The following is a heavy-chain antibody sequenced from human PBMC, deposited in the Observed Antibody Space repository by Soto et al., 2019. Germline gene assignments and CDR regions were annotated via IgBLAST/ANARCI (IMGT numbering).Heavy chain of an antibody. Sequence: NLSLTCIGSDPYVSCDQYFWTCLRPIPWKDVKRIGYIYSSGSTHYNPSLQSRLSMSLDTSVNQLSLKLTSLTVADTVVYYCAVHRASPGVALSNWFGPWGQGSLVTVSS. CDR2: IYSSGST. CDR3: AVHRASPGVALSNWFGP. J-gene: IGHJ5*02. CDR1: DPYVSCDQYF. D-gene: IGHD3-10*01. V-gene: IGHV4-31*03.